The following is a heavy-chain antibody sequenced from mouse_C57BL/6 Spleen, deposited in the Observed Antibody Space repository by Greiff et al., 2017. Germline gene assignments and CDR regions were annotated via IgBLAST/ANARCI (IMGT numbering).Heavy chain of an antibody. V-gene: IGHV6-6*01. Sequence: EVNVVESGGGLVQPGGSMKLSCAASGFTFSDAWMDWVRQSPEKGLEWVAEIRNKANNHATYYAESVKGRFTISRDDSKSSVYLQMNSLRAEDTGIYYCTRAGTYAMDYWGQGTSVTVSS. D-gene: IGHD4-1*01. CDR1: GFTFSDAW. CDR3: TRAGTYAMDY. J-gene: IGHJ4*01. CDR2: IRNKANNHAT.